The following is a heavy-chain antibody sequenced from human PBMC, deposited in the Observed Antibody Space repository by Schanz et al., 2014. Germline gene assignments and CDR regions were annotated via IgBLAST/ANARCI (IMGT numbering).Heavy chain of an antibody. CDR2: IKSNTDGGTT. D-gene: IGHD2-2*02. CDR1: GFTLTNAW. V-gene: IGHV3-15*01. J-gene: IGHJ5*02. Sequence: EVELVESGGGLVKPGGSLRLSCEVSGFTLTNAWMSWVRQAPGKGLEWVGRIKSNTDGGTTDYATPVKGRFTISRDDSKNTLYLQMNSLKSEDTAVYYCTSMATIPRNWFDPWGQGTLVTVSS. CDR3: TSMATIPRNWFDP.